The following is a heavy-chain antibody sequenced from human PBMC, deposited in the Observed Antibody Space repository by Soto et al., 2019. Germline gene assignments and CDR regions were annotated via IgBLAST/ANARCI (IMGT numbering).Heavy chain of an antibody. CDR2: IYYSGST. CDR3: ARVRGYSYGYSSFDY. J-gene: IGHJ4*02. Sequence: SETLSLTCTVSGDSINSGGSYRSWICQHPGKGLEWIGYIYYSGSTYYNPSLKSRLIISVDTSKNQFSLKLSSVTAADTAVYYCARVRGYSYGYSSFDYWGQGTLVTVSS. D-gene: IGHD5-18*01. V-gene: IGHV4-31*03. CDR1: GDSINSGGSY.